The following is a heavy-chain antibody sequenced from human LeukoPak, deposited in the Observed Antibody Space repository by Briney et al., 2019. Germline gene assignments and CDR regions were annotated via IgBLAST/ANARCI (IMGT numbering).Heavy chain of an antibody. J-gene: IGHJ4*02. CDR2: IHYSGST. D-gene: IGHD6-13*01. Sequence: SETLSLTCTVSGGSIRSYYWSWIRQPPGKGLEWLVYIHYSGSTNYNPSLKSRVTISVDTSKNQFSLKLSSVTAADTALYYCARATAGTGYYFDYWGQGTLVTVSS. CDR3: ARATAGTGYYFDY. V-gene: IGHV4-59*01. CDR1: GGSIRSYY.